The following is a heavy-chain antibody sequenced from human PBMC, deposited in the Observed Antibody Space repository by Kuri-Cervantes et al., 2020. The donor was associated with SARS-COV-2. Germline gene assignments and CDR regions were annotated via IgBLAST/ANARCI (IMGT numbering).Heavy chain of an antibody. V-gene: IGHV1-8*02. CDR3: ARAPGYYDILTGYYQYYYYYYGMDV. J-gene: IGHJ6*02. CDR1: GYTFTSYA. Sequence: ASVKVSCKASGYTFTSYAMHWVRQAPGQRLEWMGWMNPNSGNTGYAQKFQGRVTMTRNTSISTAYMELSSLRSEDTAVYYCARAPGYYDILTGYYQYYYYYYGMDVWGQGTTVTVSS. CDR2: MNPNSGNT. D-gene: IGHD3-9*01.